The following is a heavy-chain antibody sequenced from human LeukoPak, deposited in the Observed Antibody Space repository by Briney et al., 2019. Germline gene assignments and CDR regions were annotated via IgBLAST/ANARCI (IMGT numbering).Heavy chain of an antibody. D-gene: IGHD1-7*01. CDR1: GGSISSSSYY. CDR3: VQNIPGTIEH. J-gene: IGHJ1*01. CDR2: IYSSGTT. V-gene: IGHV4-39*01. Sequence: SETLSLTCTVSGGSISSSSYYWGWLRQPPGKGLECIGNIYSSGTTYYNPSLKSRVTISIDTSKSQFSLRLSSVTAADTAVYYCVQNIPGTIEHWGQGTLVTVSP.